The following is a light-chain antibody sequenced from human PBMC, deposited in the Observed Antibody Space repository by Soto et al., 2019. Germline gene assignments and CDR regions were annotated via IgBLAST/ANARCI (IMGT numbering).Light chain of an antibody. CDR1: SSDVGGYKY. CDR3: CSYTSGGTFV. Sequence: QSALTQPASVSGSPGQSIAISCTGTSSDVGGYKYVSWYQHHPGKAPKLMIYEVSNRPSGVSYRFSASKSGNTASLTVSGLQAEDEADYYCCSYTSGGTFVFGSGTKLTVL. V-gene: IGLV2-14*01. J-gene: IGLJ1*01. CDR2: EVS.